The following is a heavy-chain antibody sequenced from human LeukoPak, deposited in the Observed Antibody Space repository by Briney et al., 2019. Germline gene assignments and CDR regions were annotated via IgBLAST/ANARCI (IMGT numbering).Heavy chain of an antibody. CDR2: ISSSSSYI. V-gene: IGHV3-21*01. D-gene: IGHD2-2*01. CDR3: ARDGEPGALYYFDY. Sequence: GGSLRLSCAASGFTFSSYSMNWVRQAPGKGLEWVSSISSSSSYIYYADSVKGRFTISRDNAKNSLYLQMNSLRAEDTAVYYCARDGEPGALYYFDYWGQGTLVTVSS. CDR1: GFTFSSYS. J-gene: IGHJ4*02.